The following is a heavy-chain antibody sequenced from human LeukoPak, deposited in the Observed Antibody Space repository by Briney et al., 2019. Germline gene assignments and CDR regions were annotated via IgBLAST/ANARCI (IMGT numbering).Heavy chain of an antibody. V-gene: IGHV3-7*01. Sequence: GGPLRLSCAASGFTFNSYAMNWVRQAPGKGLEWVANIKQDGSEKYYVDSVKGRFTISRDNAKNSLYLQMNSLRAEDTAVYYCARVQGDFDYWGQGTLVTVSS. CDR1: GFTFNSYA. D-gene: IGHD3-16*01. CDR2: IKQDGSEK. CDR3: ARVQGDFDY. J-gene: IGHJ4*02.